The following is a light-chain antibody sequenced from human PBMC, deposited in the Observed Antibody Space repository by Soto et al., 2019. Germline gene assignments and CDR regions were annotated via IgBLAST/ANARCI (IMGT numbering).Light chain of an antibody. CDR2: GAS. CDR3: QQYNNWPWT. CDR1: QSIGGT. J-gene: IGKJ1*01. Sequence: EIVMTQSPATLSVSPGGRATLSCRASQSIGGTLAWYQQKPGQAPRLLIYGASTRATSFPARFSGSGSGTDFTLTISSLQSEDFAVYYCQQYNNWPWTFGQGTKVDIK. V-gene: IGKV3-15*01.